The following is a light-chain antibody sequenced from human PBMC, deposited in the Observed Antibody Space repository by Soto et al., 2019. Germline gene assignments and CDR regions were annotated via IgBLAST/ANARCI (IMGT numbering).Light chain of an antibody. V-gene: IGKV1-33*01. CDR3: QQYDNPWT. Sequence: DIQRTQSPSSLSASVGDRVTITCQASQDISNYLNWYQQKPGKAPKLLIYDASNLETGVPSRFSGSGSGTDFTFTISSLQPEDIATYYCQQYDNPWTFGQGTKVDIK. CDR1: QDISNY. J-gene: IGKJ1*01. CDR2: DAS.